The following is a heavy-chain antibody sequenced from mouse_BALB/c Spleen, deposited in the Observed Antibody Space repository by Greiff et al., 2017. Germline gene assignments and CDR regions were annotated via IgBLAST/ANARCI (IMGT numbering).Heavy chain of an antibody. D-gene: IGHD1-2*01. V-gene: IGHV10-1*02. Sequence: EVQGVESGGGLVQPKGSLKLSCAASGFTFNTYAMNWVRQAPGKGLEWVARIRSKSNNYATYYADSVKDRFTISRDDSQSMLYLQMNNLKTEDTAMYYCVRHLLTTATGFAYWGQGTLVTVSA. CDR3: VRHLLTTATGFAY. CDR2: IRSKSNNYAT. J-gene: IGHJ3*01. CDR1: GFTFNTYA.